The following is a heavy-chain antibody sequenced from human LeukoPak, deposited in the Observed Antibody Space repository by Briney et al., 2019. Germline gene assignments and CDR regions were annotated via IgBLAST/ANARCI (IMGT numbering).Heavy chain of an antibody. J-gene: IGHJ4*02. Sequence: GGSLRLSCAASGFTFSSYAMHWARQAPGKGLEWVAVISYDGSNKYYADSVKGRFTISRDNSKNTLYLQMNSLRAEDTAVYYCARGRVEEYCSSTSCQRAYYFDYWGQGTLVTVSS. V-gene: IGHV3-30*04. CDR3: ARGRVEEYCSSTSCQRAYYFDY. CDR1: GFTFSSYA. CDR2: ISYDGSNK. D-gene: IGHD2-2*01.